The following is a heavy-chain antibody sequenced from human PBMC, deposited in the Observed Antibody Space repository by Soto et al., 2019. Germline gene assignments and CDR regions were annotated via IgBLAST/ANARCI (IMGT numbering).Heavy chain of an antibody. D-gene: IGHD6-19*01. J-gene: IGHJ3*02. V-gene: IGHV3-30*18. Sequence: QVQLVESGGGVVQPGRSLRLSCAASGFTFSSYGMHWVRQAPGKGLEWVAVISYDGSNKYYADSVKGRFTISRDNSKNTLYLQMNSLRAEDTAVYYCAKDLVRVAVAGDDAFDIWCQGTMVTVSS. CDR2: ISYDGSNK. CDR1: GFTFSSYG. CDR3: AKDLVRVAVAGDDAFDI.